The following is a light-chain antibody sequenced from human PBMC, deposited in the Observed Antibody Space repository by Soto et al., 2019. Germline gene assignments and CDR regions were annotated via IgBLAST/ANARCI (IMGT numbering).Light chain of an antibody. V-gene: IGKV3-20*01. J-gene: IGKJ5*01. CDR1: QSVSSSY. Sequence: ERVLTQSPGTLSLSPGERATLSCRASQSVSSSYLAWYQQKPGQAPRLLIYGASSRATGIPDRFSGSGSGTDFTLTISRLEPEDFAVYYCQQYGSSPLVTFGQGTRLEIK. CDR2: GAS. CDR3: QQYGSSPLVT.